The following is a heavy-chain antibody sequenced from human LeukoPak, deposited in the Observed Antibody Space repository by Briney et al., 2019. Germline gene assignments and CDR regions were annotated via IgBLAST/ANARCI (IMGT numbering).Heavy chain of an antibody. J-gene: IGHJ5*02. CDR3: ARRQTPMVRGVIIPSWFDP. D-gene: IGHD3-10*01. Sequence: ASVKVSCMASGGTFSSYAISWVRQAPGQGLEWMGGIIPIFGTANYAQKFQGRVTITADESTSTAYMELSSLRSEDTAVYYCARRQTPMVRGVIIPSWFDPWGQGTLVTVSS. CDR1: GGTFSSYA. V-gene: IGHV1-69*13. CDR2: IIPIFGTA.